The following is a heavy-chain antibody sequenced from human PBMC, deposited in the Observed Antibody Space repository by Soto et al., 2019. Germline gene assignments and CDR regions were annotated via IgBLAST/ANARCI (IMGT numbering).Heavy chain of an antibody. CDR1: GFIFSGSA. V-gene: IGHV3-73*01. CDR3: TRLGTYEGF. CDR2: TKNKANNYAT. Sequence: PGGSLRLSCAASGFIFSGSAMEWVRQASGKGPEWVGHTKNKANNYATAYAASVEGRLVISRDESKNTAYLQMNSLKVEDTAVYYCTRLGTYEGFWGQGTLVTVSS. D-gene: IGHD3-22*01. J-gene: IGHJ4*02.